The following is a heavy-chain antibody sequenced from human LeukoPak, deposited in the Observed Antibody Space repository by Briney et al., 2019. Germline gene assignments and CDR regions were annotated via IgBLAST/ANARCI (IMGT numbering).Heavy chain of an antibody. J-gene: IGHJ3*02. CDR1: GDSVSSNNAA. D-gene: IGHD6-19*01. CDR2: TYYRSKWYD. V-gene: IGHV6-1*01. CDR3: AREAGSTGPVGAFDI. Sequence: SQTLSLTCAISGDSVSSNNAAWDWIRQSPSRGLEWLGKTYYRSKWYDDYAVSVKSRITINPDTSKNQFTLKMNSVTPEDTAVYYCAREAGSTGPVGAFDIWGQGTRVTVSS.